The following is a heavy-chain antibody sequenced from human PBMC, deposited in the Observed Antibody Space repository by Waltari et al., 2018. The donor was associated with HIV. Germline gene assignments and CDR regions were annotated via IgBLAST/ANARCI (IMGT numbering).Heavy chain of an antibody. D-gene: IGHD6-13*01. Sequence: EVQLVESGGGLVQPGGSLRLSCAASVFTFGNHWMSWVRQAPGKGLVWVSRINSDGSSSNYAGSVKGRFTVSRDNAKNTLYLQMNSLRAEDTAVYYCARDLYSRNGDDYWGQGTLVTVSS. V-gene: IGHV3-74*01. CDR3: ARDLYSRNGDDY. CDR1: VFTFGNHW. J-gene: IGHJ4*02. CDR2: INSDGSSS.